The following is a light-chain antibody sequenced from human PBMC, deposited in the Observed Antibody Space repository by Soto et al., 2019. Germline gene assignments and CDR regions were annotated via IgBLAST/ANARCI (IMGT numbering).Light chain of an antibody. CDR3: VEASLLPHA. CDR1: QSLAYSDGNIY. V-gene: IGKV2-24*01. J-gene: IGKJ1*01. Sequence: DVVLTQTPLSSPVTLGQPASISCKSSQSLAYSDGNIYLNWLQQRPGQPPRLLIYKTSNRFSGVPDRFSGSGTGTDFTLKISKVEAEDVGVYYCVEASLLPHAFDQGTKLEIK. CDR2: KTS.